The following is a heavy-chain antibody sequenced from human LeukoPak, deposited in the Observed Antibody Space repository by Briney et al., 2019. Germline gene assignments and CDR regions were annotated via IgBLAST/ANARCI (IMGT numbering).Heavy chain of an antibody. J-gene: IGHJ5*02. D-gene: IGHD6-13*01. CDR1: GGSIRSYY. CDR2: IYYSESP. V-gene: IGHV4-59*08. Sequence: SETLSLTCTVSGGSIRSYYWSWIRQPPGKGLEWIGHIYYSESPNYNPSLKSRLTISVDTSKNQFSLRLSSVTAADTAVYYCARQPVGSRHWFDPWDQGTLVTVSS. CDR3: ARQPVGSRHWFDP.